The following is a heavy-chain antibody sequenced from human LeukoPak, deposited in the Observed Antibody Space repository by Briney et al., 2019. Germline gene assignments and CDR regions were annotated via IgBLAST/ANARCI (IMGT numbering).Heavy chain of an antibody. CDR1: VGTFITYA. D-gene: IGHD3-9*01. CDR3: ASEDYDILTGYSFDY. CDR2: IIPILGIT. J-gene: IGHJ4*02. Sequence: SVKVSSTASVGTFITYAISWVRHTPGQRLEWMGRIIPILGITNYAQKFQGSVTITPDKSPSTAYMEMSSLRSEATALYYCASEDYDILTGYSFDYWGQGTLVTVSS. V-gene: IGHV1-69*04.